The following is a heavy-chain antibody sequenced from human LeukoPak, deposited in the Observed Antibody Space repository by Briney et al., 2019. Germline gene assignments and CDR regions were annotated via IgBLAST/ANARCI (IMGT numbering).Heavy chain of an antibody. D-gene: IGHD1-26*01. J-gene: IGHJ6*02. V-gene: IGHV6-1*01. CDR1: GDSVSSNSAA. Sequence: SQTLSLTCAIPGDSVSSNSAAWNWIRQSPSRGLEWLGRTYYRSKWYNDYTVSVKTRIITKPDTSKNQFSLQVNSVTPEDTAVYYCARGYGRGMDVWGQGTTVTVSS. CDR3: ARGYGRGMDV. CDR2: TYYRSKWYN.